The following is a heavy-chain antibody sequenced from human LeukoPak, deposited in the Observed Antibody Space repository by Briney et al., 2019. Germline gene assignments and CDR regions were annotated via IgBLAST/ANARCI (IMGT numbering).Heavy chain of an antibody. CDR1: GGSISSYY. J-gene: IGHJ5*02. CDR3: ARLASTNWFDP. D-gene: IGHD2-2*01. CDR2: IYYSGST. V-gene: IGHV4-59*01. Sequence: PSETLSLTCTVSGGSISSYYWSCIREPPGKGLEWIGYIYYSGSTNYNPSLKSRVTISVDTSKNQFSLKLSSVTAADTAVYYCARLASTNWFDPWGQGTLVTVSS.